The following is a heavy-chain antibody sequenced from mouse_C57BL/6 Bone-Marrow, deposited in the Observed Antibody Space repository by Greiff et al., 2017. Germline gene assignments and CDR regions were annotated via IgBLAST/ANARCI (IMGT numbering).Heavy chain of an antibody. CDR1: GFNIKDDY. Sequence: VQLQQSGAELVRPGASVKLSCTASGFNIKDDYMHWVKQRPEQGLEWIGWIDPENGDTEYASKFQGKATITADTSSNTAYLQLSSLTSEDTAVYYCTTVDYYGSSPYYFDYWGQGTTLTVSS. D-gene: IGHD1-1*01. V-gene: IGHV14-4*01. CDR3: TTVDYYGSSPYYFDY. CDR2: IDPENGDT. J-gene: IGHJ2*01.